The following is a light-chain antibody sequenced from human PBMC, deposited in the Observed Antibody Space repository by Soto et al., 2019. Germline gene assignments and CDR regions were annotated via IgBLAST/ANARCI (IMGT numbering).Light chain of an antibody. CDR2: EVT. Sequence: QSALTQPASVSGSPGQSITISCTGTSSDVGAYNRVSWYQQRSGKAPKLMVYEVTNRPSGVPDRFSGSKSGNTASLTISGLQAEDEAEYYCSLYTSDSTYVFGTGTKVTVL. V-gene: IGLV2-14*01. CDR3: SLYTSDSTYV. J-gene: IGLJ1*01. CDR1: SSDVGAYNR.